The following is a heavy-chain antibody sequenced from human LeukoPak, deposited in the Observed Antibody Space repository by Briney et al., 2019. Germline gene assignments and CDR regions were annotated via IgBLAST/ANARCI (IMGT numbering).Heavy chain of an antibody. V-gene: IGHV4-34*01. CDR1: GGSFSGYY. J-gene: IGHJ4*02. CDR2: INHSGST. Sequence: SETLSLTCAVYGGSFSGYYWSWIRQPPGKGLEWIGEINHSGSTNYNPSLKSRVTISLDTSKNQFSLKLSSVTAADTAVYYCAQIRPSTYYDSSGSFDYWGQGTLVTVSS. CDR3: AQIRPSTYYDSSGSFDY. D-gene: IGHD3-22*01.